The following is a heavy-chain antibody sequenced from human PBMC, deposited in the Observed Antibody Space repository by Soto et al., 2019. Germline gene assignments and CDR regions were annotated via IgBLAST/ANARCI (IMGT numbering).Heavy chain of an antibody. D-gene: IGHD5-18*01. CDR3: VIGGRGYSYGLGISSGWPFDY. Sequence: GGSLRLSCSASGFTFSSYPMHWVRQAPGKGLEYVSAISSNGGSTYYADSVKGRFTISRDNSKNTLYLQMSSLRAEDTAVYYCVIGGRGYSYGLGISSGWPFDYWGQGTLVTVSS. V-gene: IGHV3-64D*06. J-gene: IGHJ4*02. CDR2: ISSNGGST. CDR1: GFTFSSYP.